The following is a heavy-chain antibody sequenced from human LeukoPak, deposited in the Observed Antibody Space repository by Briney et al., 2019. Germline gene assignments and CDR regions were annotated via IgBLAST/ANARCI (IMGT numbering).Heavy chain of an antibody. D-gene: IGHD1-26*01. CDR3: ARHSGSHLFEAPIDY. CDR2: IYYSGST. V-gene: IGHV4-39*01. CDR1: GGSISSSHYY. J-gene: IGHJ4*02. Sequence: SETLSLTCTVSGGSISSSHYYWGWIRQPPGKGLDWIGSIYYSGSTYYNPSLKSRVTISVDTSKNQFSLKLSSVTAADTAMYYCARHSGSHLFEAPIDYWGQGTLVTVSS.